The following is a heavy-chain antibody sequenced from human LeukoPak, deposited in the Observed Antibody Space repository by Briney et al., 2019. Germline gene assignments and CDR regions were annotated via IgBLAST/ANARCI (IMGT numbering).Heavy chain of an antibody. CDR1: GFTFSSYA. Sequence: GGSLRLSCAASGFTFSSYAMHWVRQAPGKGLEGVAVISYDGSNRYYADSVKGRFTISRDNSKNTLYLQMNSLRAEDTAVYYCARDCGGDCWFDYWGQGTLVTVSS. CDR2: ISYDGSNR. V-gene: IGHV3-30-3*01. CDR3: ARDCGGDCWFDY. J-gene: IGHJ4*02. D-gene: IGHD2-21*02.